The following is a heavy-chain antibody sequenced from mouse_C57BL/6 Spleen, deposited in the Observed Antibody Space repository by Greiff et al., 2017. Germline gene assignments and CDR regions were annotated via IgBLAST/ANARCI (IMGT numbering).Heavy chain of an antibody. CDR1: GYAFSSYW. J-gene: IGHJ2*01. CDR2: IYPGDGAT. Sequence: VPLPPSVAELVQPGASVQISCKASGYAFSSYWMNWVKQRPGKGLEWIGQIYPGDGATNYNGKFKGKATLTADKSSSTAYMHLSSLPSEDSAVYFCARGDGGYLWFDYWGQGPTLTFST. D-gene: IGHD2-3*01. CDR3: ARGDGGYLWFDY. V-gene: IGHV1-80*01.